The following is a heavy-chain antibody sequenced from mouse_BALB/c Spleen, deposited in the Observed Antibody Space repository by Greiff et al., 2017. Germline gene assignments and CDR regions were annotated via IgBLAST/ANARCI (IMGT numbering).Heavy chain of an antibody. V-gene: IGHV1S81*02. Sequence: VQLQQPGAELVKPGASVKLSCKASGYTFTSYWMHWVKQRPGQGLEWIGEINPSNGRTNYNEKFKSKATLTVDKSSSTAYMQLSSLTSEDSAVYYCARYYGSSSLFDYWGQGTTLTVSS. CDR2: INPSNGRT. CDR3: ARYYGSSSLFDY. D-gene: IGHD1-1*01. CDR1: GYTFTSYW. J-gene: IGHJ2*01.